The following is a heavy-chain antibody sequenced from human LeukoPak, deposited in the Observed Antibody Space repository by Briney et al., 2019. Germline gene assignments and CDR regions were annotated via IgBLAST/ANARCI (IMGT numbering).Heavy chain of an antibody. Sequence: PGGSLRLSCAASGFTFSSYEMNWVRQDPGKGLEWVSYISSSGSTIYYADSVKGRFTISRDNAKNSLYLQMNSLRAEDTAVYYCARGARGYFDYWGQGTLVTVSS. CDR3: ARGARGYFDY. V-gene: IGHV3-48*03. CDR1: GFTFSSYE. D-gene: IGHD3-10*01. CDR2: ISSSGSTI. J-gene: IGHJ4*02.